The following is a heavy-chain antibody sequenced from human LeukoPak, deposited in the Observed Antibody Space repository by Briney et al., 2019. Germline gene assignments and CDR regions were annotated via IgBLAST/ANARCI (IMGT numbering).Heavy chain of an antibody. CDR3: ARSSGSSLLDFDY. Sequence: SETLSLTCTVSVGSISSHYWSWIRQPPGKGLEWIGYIYYSGSTNYNPSLKSRVTISVDTSKNQFSLKLSSVTAADTAVYYCARSSGSSLLDFDYWGQGTLVTVSS. CDR2: IYYSGST. CDR1: VGSISSHY. V-gene: IGHV4-59*11. D-gene: IGHD6-6*01. J-gene: IGHJ4*02.